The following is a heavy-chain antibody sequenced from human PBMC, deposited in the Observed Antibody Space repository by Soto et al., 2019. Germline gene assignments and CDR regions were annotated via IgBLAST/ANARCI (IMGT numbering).Heavy chain of an antibody. CDR3: AKVVVAATRHTDFDS. CDR2: IYYDGST. CDR1: GGSINSNNYY. Sequence: SETLSLTCTVYGGSINSNNYYWAWIRQPPGKGLAWIASIYYDGSTYYNPSLKSRVTISIDTSKNQFSLRLRSVTAADTAIYYCAKVVVAATRHTDFDSWGQGTLVTVSS. D-gene: IGHD2-15*01. V-gene: IGHV4-39*01. J-gene: IGHJ4*02.